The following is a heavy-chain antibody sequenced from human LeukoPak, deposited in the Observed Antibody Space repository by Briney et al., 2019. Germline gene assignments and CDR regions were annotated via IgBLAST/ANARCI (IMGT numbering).Heavy chain of an antibody. CDR2: IKSKTDGGTT. D-gene: IGHD2-21*01. CDR3: IREGGESRGFDN. CDR1: GFTFSNAW. J-gene: IGHJ4*02. Sequence: GGSLRLSCAASGFTFSNAWMSWVRQAPGKGLEWVGRIKSKTDGGTTDYAAPVKGRFTISRDNAKNSLYLQMNSLRVEDTAIYYCIREGGESRGFDNWGQGTLVTVSS. V-gene: IGHV3-15*01.